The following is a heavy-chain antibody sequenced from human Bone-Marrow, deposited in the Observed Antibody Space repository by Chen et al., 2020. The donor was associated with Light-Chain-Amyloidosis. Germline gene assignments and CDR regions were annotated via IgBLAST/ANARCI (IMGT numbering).Heavy chain of an antibody. V-gene: IGHV1-18*01. Sequence: QAQLAQSGAELKKPAASVKVSCKASGYNLTRYSLSWVRQAPGQGLGWMGWVKSYSNDTQVSQKFHDKIILTSDMSTSTVYMELRSLRSTDTAMYYCARDLRERPTVFDFWGQGTLVTVSS. CDR3: ARDLRERPTVFDF. D-gene: IGHD4-17*01. J-gene: IGHJ4*02. CDR1: GYNLTRYS. CDR2: VKSYSNDT.